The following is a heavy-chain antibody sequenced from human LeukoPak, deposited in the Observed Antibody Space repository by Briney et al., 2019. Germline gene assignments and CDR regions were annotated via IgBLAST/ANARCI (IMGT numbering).Heavy chain of an antibody. CDR1: GGSFSGYY. J-gene: IGHJ4*02. D-gene: IGHD4-17*01. V-gene: IGHV4-34*01. CDR3: ARAPDYGDYGD. CDR2: INHSGST. Sequence: SETLSLTCAVYGGSFSGYYWSWIRQPPGKGLEWIGEINHSGSTNYNPSLKSRVTISVDTSKNQFSLKLNSVTAADTAVYYCARAPDYGDYGDWGQGTLVTVSP.